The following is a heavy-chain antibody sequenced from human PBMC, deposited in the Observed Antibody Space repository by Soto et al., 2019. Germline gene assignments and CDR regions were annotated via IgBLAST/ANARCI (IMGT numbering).Heavy chain of an antibody. J-gene: IGHJ4*02. CDR3: ARGRLLPAVNFDD. CDR2: IDHSGST. D-gene: IGHD2-2*01. V-gene: IGHV4-4*02. CDR1: GGSISSTNW. Sequence: SETLSLTCAVSGGSISSTNWWNWVRQPPGKGLEWIGEIDHSGSTNYNPSLKSRVTISVDGSKNHFSLQLTSVTAADTAVYYCARGRLLPAVNFDDWGQGAQVTVSS.